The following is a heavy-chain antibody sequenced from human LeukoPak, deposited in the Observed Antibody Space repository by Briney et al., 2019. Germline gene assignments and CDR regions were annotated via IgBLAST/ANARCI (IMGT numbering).Heavy chain of an antibody. J-gene: IGHJ3*02. CDR2: IYYSGST. CDR1: GGPISSYY. D-gene: IGHD3-22*01. Sequence: SETLSLTCTVSGGPISSYYWSWIRQPPVKGLEWIGYIYYSGSTNYNPSLKSRVTISVDTSKNQFSLKLSSVTAADTAVYYCARAPDYYDSSGYYLPSVPFDIWGQGTMVTVSS. V-gene: IGHV4-59*01. CDR3: ARAPDYYDSSGYYLPSVPFDI.